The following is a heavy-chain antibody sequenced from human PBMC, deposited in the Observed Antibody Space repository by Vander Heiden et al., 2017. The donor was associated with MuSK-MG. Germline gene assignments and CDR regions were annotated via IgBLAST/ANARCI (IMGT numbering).Heavy chain of an antibody. Sequence: QVQLVESGGGVVQPGRSLRLSCAASGFTLSSYAMHWVRQAPGKGLEWVAVISYDGSNKYYADSVKGRFTISRDNSKNTLYLQMNSLRAEDTAVYYCARDPEEWELPRAEYFQHWGQGTLVTVSS. V-gene: IGHV3-30*04. CDR3: ARDPEEWELPRAEYFQH. CDR1: GFTLSSYA. CDR2: ISYDGSNK. J-gene: IGHJ1*01. D-gene: IGHD1-26*01.